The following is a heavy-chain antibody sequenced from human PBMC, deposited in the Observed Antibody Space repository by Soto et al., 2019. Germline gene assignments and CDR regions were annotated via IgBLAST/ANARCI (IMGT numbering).Heavy chain of an antibody. V-gene: IGHV4-34*01. CDR1: GGSFSGYY. D-gene: IGHD5-12*01. CDR2: INHSGST. CDR3: ARVKDGYTFDY. Sequence: SETLSLTCAVYGGSFSGYYWSWIRQPSGKGLEWIGEINHSGSTNYNPSLKSRVTISVDTSKNQFSLKLSSVTAADTAVYYCARVKDGYTFDYWGQGTLVTVSS. J-gene: IGHJ4*02.